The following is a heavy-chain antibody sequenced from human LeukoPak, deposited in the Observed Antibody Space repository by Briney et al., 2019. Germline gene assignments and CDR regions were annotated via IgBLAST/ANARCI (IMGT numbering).Heavy chain of an antibody. D-gene: IGHD3-9*01. CDR2: MNPNSGNT. CDR1: GYTFTSYD. Sequence: ASVKVSCKASGYTFTSYDINWVRQATGQGLEWMGWMNPNSGNTGYAQKFQGRVTMTRNTSISIAYMEVSSLRSEDTAVYYCARGTRGDILTGHSLGYWGQGTLVTVSS. V-gene: IGHV1-8*01. CDR3: ARGTRGDILTGHSLGY. J-gene: IGHJ4*02.